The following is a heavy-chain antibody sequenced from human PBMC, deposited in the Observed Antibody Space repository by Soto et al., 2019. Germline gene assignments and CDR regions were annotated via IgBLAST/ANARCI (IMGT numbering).Heavy chain of an antibody. Sequence: SETLSLTCTVSGVSISSYYWSWIRQPPGKGLEWIGYIYYSGSTNYNPSLKSRVTISVDTSKNHFSLKLSSVTAADTAVYYCARRYGGNLDYWGQGTLVTVSS. CDR1: GVSISSYY. CDR3: ARRYGGNLDY. J-gene: IGHJ4*02. V-gene: IGHV4-59*08. CDR2: IYYSGST. D-gene: IGHD1-26*01.